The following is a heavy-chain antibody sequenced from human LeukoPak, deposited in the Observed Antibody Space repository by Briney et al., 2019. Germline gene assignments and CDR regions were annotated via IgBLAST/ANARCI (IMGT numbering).Heavy chain of an antibody. Sequence: SVKVSCMASGFTFTSSAVQWVRQARGQRLEWIGWIDVGSGNTNYAQKLQERVTITRDMSTSTAYMELSSLRSEDTAVYYCAACSTSCLTYYYYYGMDVWGKGTTVTVSS. CDR1: GFTFTSSA. J-gene: IGHJ6*04. CDR3: AACSTSCLTYYYYYGMDV. D-gene: IGHD2-2*01. V-gene: IGHV1-58*01. CDR2: IDVGSGNT.